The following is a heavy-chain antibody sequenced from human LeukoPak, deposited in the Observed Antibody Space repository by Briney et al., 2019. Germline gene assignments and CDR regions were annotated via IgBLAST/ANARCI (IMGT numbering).Heavy chain of an antibody. CDR2: IYSSGST. D-gene: IGHD1-26*01. J-gene: IGHJ4*02. Sequence: SETLSLTCTVSGGSVSSGSYHWSWIRQPAGKGLEWIGRIYSSGSTKYNPSLKSRVTISVDTSKNQFSLKLSSVTAADTAVYYCARGSGSYYGNFDYWGQGTLVTVSS. CDR1: GGSVSSGSYH. CDR3: ARGSGSYYGNFDY. V-gene: IGHV4-61*10.